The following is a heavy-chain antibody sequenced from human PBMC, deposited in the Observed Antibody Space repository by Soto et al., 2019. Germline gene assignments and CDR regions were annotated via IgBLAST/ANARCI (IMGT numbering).Heavy chain of an antibody. CDR3: AKNLEGYSYYYMDV. J-gene: IGHJ6*03. D-gene: IGHD3-3*01. CDR2: ISASAYTT. CDR1: GFTFSSYA. Sequence: GGSLRLSCAASGFTFSSYAMTWVRQAPGKGLEWVSSISASAYTTYYADSVKGRFTISRGNSRNTLYLQMSSLRAEDTAIYYCAKNLEGYSYYYMDVWGKGTTVTVSS. V-gene: IGHV3-23*01.